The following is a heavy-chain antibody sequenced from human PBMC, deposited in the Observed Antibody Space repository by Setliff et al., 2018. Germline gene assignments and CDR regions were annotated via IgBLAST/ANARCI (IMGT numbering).Heavy chain of an antibody. CDR3: VRSGKFGMRFWFDQ. CDR1: GNRFTDYF. V-gene: IGHV1-2*02. D-gene: IGHD1-26*01. Sequence: ASVKVSCKASGNRFTDYFLHWVRQAPGQGLEWMGWIIPNSGDTHSAQKFQGRVTMTRDTSINTAYMELSSLTSDDTAFYYCVRSGKFGMRFWFDQWGLGTLVTVSS. J-gene: IGHJ5*02. CDR2: IIPNSGDT.